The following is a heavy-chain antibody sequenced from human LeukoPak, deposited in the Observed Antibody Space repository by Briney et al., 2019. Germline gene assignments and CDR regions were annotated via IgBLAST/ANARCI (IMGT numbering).Heavy chain of an antibody. V-gene: IGHV4-31*03. Sequence: SQTLSLTCTVSGGSISSGGYYWSWIRQHPGKGLEWIGCIYYSGSTYYNPSLKSRVTISVDTSKNQFSLKLSSVTAADTAVYYCARDRLTYWYFDLWGRGTLVTVSS. CDR2: IYYSGST. D-gene: IGHD2-21*02. CDR1: GGSISSGGYY. J-gene: IGHJ2*01. CDR3: ARDRLTYWYFDL.